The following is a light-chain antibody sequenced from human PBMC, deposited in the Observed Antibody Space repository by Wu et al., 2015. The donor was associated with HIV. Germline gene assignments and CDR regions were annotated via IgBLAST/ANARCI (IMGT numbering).Light chain of an antibody. CDR3: QQYNNWPPLT. V-gene: IGKV3-15*01. CDR2: GAS. Sequence: EIVMTQSPATLSVSPGERVTLSCRASQSVSNYLAWYQQKPGQAPRLLLYGASTRAAGIPARFSGSGSGTEFTLSISSLQSEDVAVYYCQQYNNWPPLTFGGGTKVEIK. J-gene: IGKJ4*01. CDR1: QSVSNY.